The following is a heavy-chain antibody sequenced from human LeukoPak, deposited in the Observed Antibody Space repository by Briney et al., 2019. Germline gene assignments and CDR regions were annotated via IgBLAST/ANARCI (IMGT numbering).Heavy chain of an antibody. Sequence: ASVKVSCKASGYTFTTYGMNWVRQAPGQGLEWMGWINTNTGNPTHAQGFTGRFVFSLATSVSTAYLQISSLKAEDTAVYYCARSDATGVLDFDYWGQGALVTVSS. V-gene: IGHV7-4-1*02. D-gene: IGHD1-14*01. CDR2: INTNTGNP. J-gene: IGHJ4*02. CDR3: ARSDATGVLDFDY. CDR1: GYTFTTYG.